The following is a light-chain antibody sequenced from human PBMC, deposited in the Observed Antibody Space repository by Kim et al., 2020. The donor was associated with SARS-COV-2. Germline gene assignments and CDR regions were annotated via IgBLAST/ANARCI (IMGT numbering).Light chain of an antibody. V-gene: IGLV3-1*01. CDR2: QDD. CDR3: QTWDSSAGGV. CDR1: KLGDKF. J-gene: IGLJ1*01. Sequence: SYELTQPPSVSVSPGQTASITCSGDKLGDKFACWYQQKPGQSPVLIIYQDDKRPSGIPERFSASNSGNTATLTISGTQALDEADYYCQTWDSSAGGVFGTGTKVTVL.